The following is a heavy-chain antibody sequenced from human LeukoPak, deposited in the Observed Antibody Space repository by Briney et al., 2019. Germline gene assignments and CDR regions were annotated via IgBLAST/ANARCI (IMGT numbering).Heavy chain of an antibody. D-gene: IGHD3-16*01. CDR1: GYTFTYRY. J-gene: IGHJ3*02. Sequence: GASVKVSCKASGYTFTYRYLHWVRQAPGQALVWMGWITPFNGNTNYAQKFQDRVTITRDRSMSTAYMELSSLRSEDTAMYYCARWGEKGAFDIWGQGTMVTVSS. V-gene: IGHV1-45*02. CDR2: ITPFNGNT. CDR3: ARWGEKGAFDI.